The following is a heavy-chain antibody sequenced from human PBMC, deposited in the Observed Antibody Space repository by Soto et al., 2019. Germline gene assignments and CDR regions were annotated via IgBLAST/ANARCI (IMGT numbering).Heavy chain of an antibody. J-gene: IGHJ3*01. V-gene: IGHV3-53*01. CDR3: ATRPLLPGAP. CDR1: GFTFSSND. Sequence: EVQLVESGGGLIQPGGSLRLSCAASGFTFSSNDMNWVRQAPGKGLEWVSLIYSSGSTYYADSVKGRFTISRDNSKNTLYLQMSCLRAEDTAVYYCATRPLLPGAPWGQGTMVTVSS. D-gene: IGHD3-22*01. CDR2: IYSSGST.